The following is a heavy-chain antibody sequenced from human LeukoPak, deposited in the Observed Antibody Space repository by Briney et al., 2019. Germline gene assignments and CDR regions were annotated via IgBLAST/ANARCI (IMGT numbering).Heavy chain of an antibody. CDR2: INPNGGST. CDR3: AREGAGSLIDY. D-gene: IGHD6-19*01. CDR1: GYTFTTYY. J-gene: IGHJ4*02. V-gene: IGHV1-46*01. Sequence: GASVKVSCKASGYTFTTYYIHWVRQAPGQGLEWMGIINPNGGSTNCAQKFQGRVTITADESTSTAYMELSSLRSEDTAVYYCAREGAGSLIDYWGQGTLVTVSS.